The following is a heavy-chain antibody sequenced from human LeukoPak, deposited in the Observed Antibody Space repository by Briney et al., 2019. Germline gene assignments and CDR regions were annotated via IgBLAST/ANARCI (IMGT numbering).Heavy chain of an antibody. Sequence: GGSLRLSCAASGFTFSSCAMSWVRQAPGKGLEGVSVIGASGSNIYFADSVKGRFTISRDNSKNTLSLQMNSLRADDTAVYYCAKGARSDGTTRYFDYWGQGALVAVSS. D-gene: IGHD1-1*01. CDR1: GFTFSSCA. V-gene: IGHV3-23*01. CDR3: AKGARSDGTTRYFDY. CDR2: IGASGSNI. J-gene: IGHJ4*02.